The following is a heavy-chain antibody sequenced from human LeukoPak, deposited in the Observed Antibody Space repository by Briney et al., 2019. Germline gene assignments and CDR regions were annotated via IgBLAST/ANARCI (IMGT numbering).Heavy chain of an antibody. J-gene: IGHJ6*03. CDR3: ARDVPMYSGSHLYYYMDV. D-gene: IGHD1-26*01. CDR2: IYYSWST. CDR1: GGSISSYY. Sequence: SETLSLTCTVSGGSISSYYWSWIRQPPGKGLEWIGYIYYSWSTNYNPSLKSRVTISVDTSKNQFSLKLSSVTAADTAVYYCARDVPMYSGSHLYYYMDVWGKGTTVTVSS. V-gene: IGHV4-59*01.